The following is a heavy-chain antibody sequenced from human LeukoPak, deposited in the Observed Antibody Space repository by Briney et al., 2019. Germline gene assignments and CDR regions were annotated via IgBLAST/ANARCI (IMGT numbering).Heavy chain of an antibody. D-gene: IGHD2-21*01. CDR2: IYYSGAT. CDR1: GGSIRGYY. Sequence: PSETLSLTCAVSGGSIRGYYWSWIRQPPGKGLQWIGEIYYSGATKYISSLKSRVTMSVDTSKDQFSLSLTSVTAAGTAVYYCARSSENYSGPWGQGTLVTVSS. J-gene: IGHJ5*02. V-gene: IGHV4-59*01. CDR3: ARSSENYSGP.